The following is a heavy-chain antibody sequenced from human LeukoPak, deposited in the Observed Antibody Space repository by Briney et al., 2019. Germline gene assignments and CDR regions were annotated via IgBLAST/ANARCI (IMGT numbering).Heavy chain of an antibody. CDR3: ARDLVGGWDDSSGYYYGYFDY. Sequence: GGSLRLSCVPSGFTFSSYNMNWVRQAPGKGLEWVAVISYDGNNKYYADSVKGRFTISRDNSKNTLYLQMNSLRAEDTAVYYCARDLVGGWDDSSGYYYGYFDYWGQGTLVTVSS. CDR2: ISYDGNNK. J-gene: IGHJ4*02. CDR1: GFTFSSYN. V-gene: IGHV3-30-3*01. D-gene: IGHD3-22*01.